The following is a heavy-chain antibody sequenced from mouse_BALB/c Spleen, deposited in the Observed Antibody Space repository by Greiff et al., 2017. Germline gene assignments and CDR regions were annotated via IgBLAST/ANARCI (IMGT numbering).Heavy chain of an antibody. D-gene: IGHD2-4*01. V-gene: IGHV5-6-4*01. J-gene: IGHJ2*01. CDR2: ISSGGSYT. CDR3: TRALYDYDGFDY. Sequence: EVKVVESGGGLVKPGGSLKLSCAASGFTFSSYTMSWVRQTPEKRLEWVATISSGGSYTYYPDSVKGRFTISRDNAKNTLYLQMSSLKSEDTAMYYCTRALYDYDGFDYWGQGTTLTVSS. CDR1: GFTFSSYT.